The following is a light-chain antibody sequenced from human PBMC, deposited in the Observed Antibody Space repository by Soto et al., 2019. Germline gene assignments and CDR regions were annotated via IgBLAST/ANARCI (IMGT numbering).Light chain of an antibody. CDR2: DAS. Sequence: DIQMTQSPSTLSASVGDRVTITCRASQSISSWLAWYQQKPGKAPKLLIYDASSLESGVPSRFSGSGSGTEFTLTISSRKPDDFATYYCQQYQSYSRTFGQGTKVDIK. V-gene: IGKV1-5*01. J-gene: IGKJ1*01. CDR1: QSISSW. CDR3: QQYQSYSRT.